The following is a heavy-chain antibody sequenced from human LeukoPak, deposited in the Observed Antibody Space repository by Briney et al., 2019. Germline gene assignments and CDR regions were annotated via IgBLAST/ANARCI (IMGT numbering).Heavy chain of an antibody. D-gene: IGHD3-10*01. CDR3: ARGGRYGSGSYYNGVIQIRTYYFDY. CDR1: GFTVSSNY. CDR2: IYSGGST. V-gene: IGHV3-66*01. J-gene: IGHJ4*02. Sequence: GGSLRLSCAASGFTVSSNYMSWVRQAPGKGLEWVSVIYSGGSTYYADSVKGRFTISRDNSKNTLYLQMNSLRAEDTAVYYCARGGRYGSGSYYNGVIQIRTYYFDYWGQGTLVTVSS.